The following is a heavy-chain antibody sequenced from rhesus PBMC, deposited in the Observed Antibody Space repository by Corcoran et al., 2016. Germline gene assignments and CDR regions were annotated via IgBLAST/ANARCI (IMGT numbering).Heavy chain of an antibody. Sequence: QVLLQESGPGLVKPSETLSLTCTVSGVSFRSHWWTWVRQPPGRGLEWIGEINGNTGNTNSNPSLKSRVTISKDASKNQLSLQLNSMTAADTALYYCTRHNDSPLDSWGQGVVVTVSS. D-gene: IGHD1-32*01. CDR1: GVSFRSHW. CDR3: TRHNDSPLDS. V-gene: IGHV4-80*01. CDR2: INGNTGNT. J-gene: IGHJ6*01.